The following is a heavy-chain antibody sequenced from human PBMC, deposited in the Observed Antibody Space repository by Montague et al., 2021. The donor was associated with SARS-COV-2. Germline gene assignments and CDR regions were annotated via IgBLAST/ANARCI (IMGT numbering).Heavy chain of an antibody. V-gene: IGHV2-5*02. CDR2: IYWDDDK. D-gene: IGHD2-15*01. CDR1: GFSLSTSGVG. Sequence: PALVKPTQTLTLTCTFSGFSLSTSGVGVGWIRQPPGKALEWLALIYWDDDKRYRPSLKSRLTITKDTSKNQVVLTMTNMDPVDAATYYCAHSIAAIEAESCSGYYYSGMDVWGQGTPVTVSS. CDR3: AHSIAAIEAESCSGYYYSGMDV. J-gene: IGHJ6*02.